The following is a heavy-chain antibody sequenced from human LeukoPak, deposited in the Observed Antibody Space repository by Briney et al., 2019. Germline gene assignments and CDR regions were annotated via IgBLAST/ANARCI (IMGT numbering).Heavy chain of an antibody. CDR3: ANHAYDSRGYYHFDC. Sequence: GGSLRLSCAASGFSFSSKYMSWVRQAPGKGLEWVSFLHGGGSTYYADSVKGRFTISRDNSKNTLYLQMNSLRAEDTAVYYCANHAYDSRGYYHFDCWGQGTLVTVSS. V-gene: IGHV3-53*01. CDR2: LHGGGST. D-gene: IGHD3-22*01. J-gene: IGHJ4*02. CDR1: GFSFSSKY.